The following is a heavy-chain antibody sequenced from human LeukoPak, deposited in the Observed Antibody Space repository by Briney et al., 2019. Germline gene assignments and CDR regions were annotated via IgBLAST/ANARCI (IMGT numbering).Heavy chain of an antibody. D-gene: IGHD5-12*01. Sequence: TETLSLTCTVSGGSISSYYWSWIRQPPGKGLEWIGYIYYSGSTNYNPSLKSRVTISVDTFKNQFSLKLSSVTAADTAMYYCARVSGYDWESFYDFWGQGSLVTVSS. J-gene: IGHJ4*02. CDR3: ARVSGYDWESFYDF. CDR1: GGSISSYY. CDR2: IYYSGST. V-gene: IGHV4-59*01.